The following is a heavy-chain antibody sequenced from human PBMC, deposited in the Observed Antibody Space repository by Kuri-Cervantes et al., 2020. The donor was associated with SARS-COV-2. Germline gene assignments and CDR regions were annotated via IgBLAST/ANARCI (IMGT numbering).Heavy chain of an antibody. CDR3: ARQVDYDTLTYYGMDV. D-gene: IGHD3-9*01. CDR2: IYYSGST. J-gene: IGHJ6*02. V-gene: IGHV4-39*01. CDR1: GGSISSSSYY. Sequence: ESLKISCTVSGGSISSSSYYWGWIRQPPGKGLEWIGSIYYSGSTYYNPSLKSRVTISVDTSKNQFSLKLSSVTAADTAVYYCARQVDYDTLTYYGMDVWGQGTTVTVSS.